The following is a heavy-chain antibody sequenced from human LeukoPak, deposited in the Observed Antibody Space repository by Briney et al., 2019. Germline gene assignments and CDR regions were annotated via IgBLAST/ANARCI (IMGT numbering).Heavy chain of an antibody. D-gene: IGHD3-10*01. J-gene: IGHJ5*02. CDR3: ARDDYRGVTNFDP. V-gene: IGHV4-34*01. Sequence: PSVTLSLTCAVYGGSFSGYYWSWIRQPPGKGLEWIGEINHSGSTNYNPSLKSRVTISLDTSKNQFSLQLTSVTAADTAVYYCARDDYRGVTNFDPWGQGTLVTVSS. CDR1: GGSFSGYY. CDR2: INHSGST.